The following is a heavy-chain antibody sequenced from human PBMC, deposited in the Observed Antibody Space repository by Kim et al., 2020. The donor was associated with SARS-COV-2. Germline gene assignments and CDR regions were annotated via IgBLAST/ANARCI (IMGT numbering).Heavy chain of an antibody. CDR2: ISYDGSNK. V-gene: IGHV3-30*18. CDR1: GFTFSSYG. J-gene: IGHJ6*01. Sequence: GGSLRLSCAASGFTFSSYGMHWVRQAPGKGLEGVSVISYDGSNKFYADSVKGRFTISRDNSKNTLHLQMNSLRAEAKAVYYCAKDRRGGSPPTYKHYYD. D-gene: IGHD2-15*01. CDR3: AKDRRGGSPPTYKHYYD.